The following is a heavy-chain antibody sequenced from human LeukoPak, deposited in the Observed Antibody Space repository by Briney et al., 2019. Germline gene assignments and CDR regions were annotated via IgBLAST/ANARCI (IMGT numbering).Heavy chain of an antibody. CDR3: ARLAGGGSSSWYPFYYMDV. CDR2: IYYSGST. D-gene: IGHD6-13*01. J-gene: IGHJ6*03. V-gene: IGHV4-59*08. Sequence: SETLSLTCTVSGGFISTYYWSWIRQPPGKGLEWIGYIYYSGSTTYNPSLKSRVTISVDTSKNQFSLKLSSVTAADTAVYYCARLAGGGSSSWYPFYYMDVWGKGTTVTVSS. CDR1: GGFISTYY.